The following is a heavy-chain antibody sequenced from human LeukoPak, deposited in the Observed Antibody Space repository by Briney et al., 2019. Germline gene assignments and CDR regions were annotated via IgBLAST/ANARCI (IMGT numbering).Heavy chain of an antibody. D-gene: IGHD4-17*01. J-gene: IGHJ4*02. Sequence: SETLSLTCAVYGGSFSGYYWSWIRHPPGKGLEWIGEINHSGSTNYSPSLKSRVTISVDTSKNQFSLKLSSVTAADTAVYYCARRDYGDTLFDYWGQGTLVTVSS. CDR2: INHSGST. V-gene: IGHV4-34*01. CDR1: GGSFSGYY. CDR3: ARRDYGDTLFDY.